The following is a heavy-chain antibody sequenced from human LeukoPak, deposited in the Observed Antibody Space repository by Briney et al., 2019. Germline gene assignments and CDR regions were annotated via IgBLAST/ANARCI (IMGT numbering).Heavy chain of an antibody. CDR1: GGSITSYY. D-gene: IGHD2-15*01. V-gene: IGHV4-59*04. J-gene: IGHJ6*03. Sequence: SETLSLTCTVSGGSITSYYWSWIRQPPGKGLEWIGYIYYSGSTYSNPSLRSRVTISVDTSKNQFSLKLSSVTAADTAVYYCASFYCSGGSCYQYYYYHYMDVWGKGTTVTISS. CDR2: IYYSGST. CDR3: ASFYCSGGSCYQYYYYHYMDV.